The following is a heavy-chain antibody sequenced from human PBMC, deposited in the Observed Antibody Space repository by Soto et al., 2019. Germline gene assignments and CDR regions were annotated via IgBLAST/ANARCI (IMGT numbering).Heavy chain of an antibody. J-gene: IGHJ5*02. Sequence: SETRSLTCTFAGCSISRYYLSLLRQPPGKGLEWIGYIYYSGSTNYNPSLKSRVTISVDTSKNQFSLKLNSVTAADTAMYYCASIIAWPYNWFDPWVQGTLVTGSS. V-gene: IGHV4-59*08. CDR1: GCSISRYY. CDR2: IYYSGST. CDR3: ASIIAWPYNWFDP.